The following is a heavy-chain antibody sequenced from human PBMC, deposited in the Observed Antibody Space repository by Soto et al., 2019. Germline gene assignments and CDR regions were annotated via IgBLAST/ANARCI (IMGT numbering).Heavy chain of an antibody. J-gene: IGHJ3*02. Sequence: SETLSLTCTVSGGSISSYYWSWIRQPPGKGLEWIGYIYYSGSTNYNPCLKSRVTISVDTSKNQFSLKLSSVTAADTAVYYCARRMEDAFDIWGQGTMVTVSS. D-gene: IGHD1-1*01. CDR1: GGSISSYY. V-gene: IGHV4-59*01. CDR2: IYYSGST. CDR3: ARRMEDAFDI.